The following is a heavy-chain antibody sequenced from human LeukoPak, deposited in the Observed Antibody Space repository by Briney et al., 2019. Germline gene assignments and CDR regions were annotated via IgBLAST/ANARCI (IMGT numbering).Heavy chain of an antibody. D-gene: IGHD4-17*01. CDR3: AKRAGDYIYYYGMDV. Sequence: GGSLRLSCTASGFTFSSYGMHWVRQAPGRGLEWVAAIQYDGSIEYYADSVKGRFTISRDNSKNTLYLQMNSLRAEDTAVYYCAKRAGDYIYYYGMDVWGQGTTVTVSS. CDR1: GFTFSSYG. V-gene: IGHV3-30*02. CDR2: IQYDGSIE. J-gene: IGHJ6*02.